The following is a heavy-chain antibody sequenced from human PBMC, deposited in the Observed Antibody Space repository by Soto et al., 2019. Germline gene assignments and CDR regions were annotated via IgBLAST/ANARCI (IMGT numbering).Heavy chain of an antibody. V-gene: IGHV4-59*01. J-gene: IGHJ3*02. CDR1: GGSISSYY. CDR2: IYYSGST. Sequence: SEPLSLTCTVSGGSISSYYWSWIRQPPGKGLEWIGYIYYSGSTNYNPSLKSRVTISVDTSKNQFSLKLSSVTAADTAVYYCAGPNDAFDIWGQGTMVTVSS. CDR3: AGPNDAFDI.